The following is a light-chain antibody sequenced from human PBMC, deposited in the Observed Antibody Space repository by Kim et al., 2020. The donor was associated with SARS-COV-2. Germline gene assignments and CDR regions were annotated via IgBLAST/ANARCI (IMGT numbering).Light chain of an antibody. CDR1: NSNIGNHY. CDR3: VTWDTILSEVL. CDR2: DNN. Sequence: QKVPISCSGSNSNIGNHYVSWYQHLPGTAPKLLIYDNNKRPSGIPDRFSGSKSGTSATLGITGLQTGDEADYYCVTWDTILSEVLFGGGTQLTVL. V-gene: IGLV1-51*01. J-gene: IGLJ2*01.